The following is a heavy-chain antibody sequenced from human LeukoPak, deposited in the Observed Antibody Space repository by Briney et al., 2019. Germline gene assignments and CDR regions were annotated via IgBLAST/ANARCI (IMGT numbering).Heavy chain of an antibody. Sequence: ASVKVSCKASVYTFTSYGISWVRQAPGQGLDWMGWISAYNGNTNYAQKLQGRVTMTTDTSTSTAYMELRSLRSDDTAVYYCTRSGIAVAGTRYFQHWGQGTLVTVSS. CDR1: VYTFTSYG. D-gene: IGHD6-19*01. V-gene: IGHV1-18*01. CDR3: TRSGIAVAGTRYFQH. J-gene: IGHJ1*01. CDR2: ISAYNGNT.